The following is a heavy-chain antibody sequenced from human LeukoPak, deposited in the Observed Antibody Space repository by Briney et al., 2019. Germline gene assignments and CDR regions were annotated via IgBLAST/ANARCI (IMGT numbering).Heavy chain of an antibody. CDR2: ISSSDGGT. CDR3: AEGGASTFGARRHFDY. V-gene: IGHV3-23*01. J-gene: IGHJ4*02. Sequence: QPGGSLRLSCAASGFIFSNYAMSWVRQAPGKGLEWVSSISSSDGGTYYANTVKGRFTISRDNSKNTLYMQMNSLRAEDTAVYFCAEGGASTFGARRHFDYWGQGTLVTVSS. D-gene: IGHD1-26*01. CDR1: GFIFSNYA.